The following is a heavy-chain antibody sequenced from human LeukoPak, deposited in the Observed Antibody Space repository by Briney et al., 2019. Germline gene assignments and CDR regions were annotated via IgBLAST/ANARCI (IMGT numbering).Heavy chain of an antibody. Sequence: GGSLRLSCAASGLSFGAHAMHWVRQAPGMGLEWVSGVGGGGQRTHYADSVKGRFTISRDNSKNTLYLQMNSLRAEDTAVYYCAKDRGYYVDTGTINFWGQGTLVTVCS. J-gene: IGHJ4*02. D-gene: IGHD2-15*01. CDR3: AKDRGYYVDTGTINF. V-gene: IGHV3-23*01. CDR1: GLSFGAHA. CDR2: VGGGGQRT.